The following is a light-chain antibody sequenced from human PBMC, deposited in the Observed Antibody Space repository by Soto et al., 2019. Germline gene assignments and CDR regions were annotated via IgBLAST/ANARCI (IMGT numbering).Light chain of an antibody. Sequence: QSVLTQPPSVSGAPGQRVTISCTGSSSNIGAGYDVHWYQQLPGTAPKLLIYGNSNRPSGVPDRFSGSKSGTSASLAITGLQAEDEADYYCQSYDSCLSSSKVFGTGTKLTVL. CDR3: QSYDSCLSSSKV. J-gene: IGLJ1*01. V-gene: IGLV1-40*01. CDR2: GNS. CDR1: SSNIGAGYD.